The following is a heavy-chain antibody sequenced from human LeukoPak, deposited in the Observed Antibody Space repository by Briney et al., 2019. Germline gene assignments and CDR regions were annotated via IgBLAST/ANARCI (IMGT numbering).Heavy chain of an antibody. CDR3: ARVTLRFLGDAFDL. V-gene: IGHV1-2*02. CDR1: GYTFTDYY. J-gene: IGHJ3*01. Sequence: ASVKVSCKAPGYTFTDYYMHWIRQAPGQGLEWMGWINPNSGGTNYAQKFQGSVSMTRDTSITTAYMELSRLRFDDTAVYYCARVTLRFLGDAFDLWGQGTMVTVSS. CDR2: INPNSGGT. D-gene: IGHD3-3*01.